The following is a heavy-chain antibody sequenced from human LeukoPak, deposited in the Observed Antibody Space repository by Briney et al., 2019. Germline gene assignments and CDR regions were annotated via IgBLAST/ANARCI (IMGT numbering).Heavy chain of an antibody. CDR3: ARVVGAIDAFDI. J-gene: IGHJ3*02. CDR2: ISGSGGST. D-gene: IGHD1-26*01. Sequence: PGGSLRLSCAASGFTFSSYAMSWVRQAPGKGLEWVSAISGSGGSTYYADSVKGRFTISRDNSKNTLYLQMNSLRAEDTAVYYCARVVGAIDAFDIWGQGTMVTVSS. V-gene: IGHV3-23*01. CDR1: GFTFSSYA.